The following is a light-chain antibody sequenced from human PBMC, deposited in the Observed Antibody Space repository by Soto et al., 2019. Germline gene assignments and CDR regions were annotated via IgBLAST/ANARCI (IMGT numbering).Light chain of an antibody. V-gene: IGLV2-8*01. Sequence: QSVLTQPPSASRSPGQLVAISCTGTSSDVGGYNYVSWYQQHPGKAPKLMIYEVNKRPSGVPDRFSGSKSGNTASLTVSGLQAEDEADYYCSSYAGSSNVFGTGTKATVL. CDR3: SSYAGSSNV. J-gene: IGLJ1*01. CDR2: EVN. CDR1: SSDVGGYNY.